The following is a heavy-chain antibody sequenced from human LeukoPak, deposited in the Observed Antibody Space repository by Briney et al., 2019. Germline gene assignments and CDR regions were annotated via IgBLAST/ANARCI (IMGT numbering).Heavy chain of an antibody. CDR3: AKITHIGMVAPFDS. CDR1: GFTFSSYA. J-gene: IGHJ4*02. CDR2: ISGSGGST. D-gene: IGHD2-15*01. V-gene: IGHV3-23*01. Sequence: PGGSLRLSCAASGFTFSSYAMSWVRQAPGKGLEWVSAISGSGGSTYYADSVKGRFTISRDNSKNTVYLQMNSLRAEDTAVYYCAKITHIGMVAPFDSWGQGTLVTVSS.